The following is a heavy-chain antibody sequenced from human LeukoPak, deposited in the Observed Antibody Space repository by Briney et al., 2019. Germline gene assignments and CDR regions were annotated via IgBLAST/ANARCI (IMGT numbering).Heavy chain of an antibody. D-gene: IGHD4-23*01. CDR3: ARDEATTVVTPGGY. V-gene: IGHV3-33*01. CDR1: GFTFSSHG. Sequence: GGSLRLSCKASGFTFSSHGMNWVRQAPGKGLEWVAVIWYDGSKKYYVDPVKGRFTISRDNSKNTLYLQMNGLRAEDTAVYYCARDEATTVVTPGGYWGQGTLVTVSS. CDR2: IWYDGSKK. J-gene: IGHJ4*02.